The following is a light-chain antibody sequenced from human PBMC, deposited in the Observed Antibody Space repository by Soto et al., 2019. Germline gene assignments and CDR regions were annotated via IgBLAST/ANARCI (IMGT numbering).Light chain of an antibody. J-gene: IGLJ2*01. Sequence: ALTQPASVSGSPGQSITISCTGTSSDVGSYNLVSWYQQHPGKAPKLMIYEVSKRPSGVSNRFSGSKSGNTASLTISGLQAEDEADYYCCSYAGSSTLVVFGGGTKLTVL. CDR1: SSDVGSYNL. CDR2: EVS. CDR3: CSYAGSSTLVV. V-gene: IGLV2-23*02.